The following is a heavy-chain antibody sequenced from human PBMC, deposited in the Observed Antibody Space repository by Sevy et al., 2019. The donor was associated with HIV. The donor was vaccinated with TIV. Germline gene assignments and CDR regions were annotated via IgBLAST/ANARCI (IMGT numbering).Heavy chain of an antibody. CDR1: GYTFTGYY. CDR2: INPNSGGT. J-gene: IGHJ4*02. CDR3: ARVDGASGWYEFDY. Sequence: ASVKVSCKASGYTFTGYYMHWVRQAPGQGLEWMGWINPNSGGTNYAQKFQGWVTMTRDTSISTAYMELSRPRSDDTAVYYCARVDGASGWYEFDYWGQGTLVTVSS. D-gene: IGHD6-19*01. V-gene: IGHV1-2*04.